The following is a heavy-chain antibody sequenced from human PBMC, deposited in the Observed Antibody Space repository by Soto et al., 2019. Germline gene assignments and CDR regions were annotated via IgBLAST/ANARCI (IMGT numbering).Heavy chain of an antibody. V-gene: IGHV1-69*13. CDR2: TTAILGTR. CDR3: AAGDSSDTGDH. D-gene: IGHD5-18*01. Sequence: ASVKVSCKASGDTLSHYGVSWVRQVPGKGLEWMGGTTAILGTRDYAQKFQGRMTITSDESTTTSYMELNSLTSDDTAVYYCAAGDSSDTGDHWGQGTLVTVSS. J-gene: IGHJ4*02. CDR1: GDTLSHYG.